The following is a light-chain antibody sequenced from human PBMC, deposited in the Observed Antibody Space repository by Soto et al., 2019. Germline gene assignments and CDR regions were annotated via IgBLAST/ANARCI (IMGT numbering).Light chain of an antibody. V-gene: IGLV1-47*01. J-gene: IGLJ2*01. CDR3: AAWDDSLSGHVV. CDR1: SSNIGGNY. Sequence: QAVVTQPPSASGTPGQRVTISCSGSSSNIGGNYVSWYQQLPGTAPKLLIYRNNQRPSGVPDRFSGSKSGTSASLAISGLRSEDEADYYCAAWDDSLSGHVVFGGGTKLTVL. CDR2: RNN.